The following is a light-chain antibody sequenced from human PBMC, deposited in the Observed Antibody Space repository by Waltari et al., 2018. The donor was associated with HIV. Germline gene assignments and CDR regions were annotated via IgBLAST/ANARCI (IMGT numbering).Light chain of an antibody. V-gene: IGLV1-44*01. CDR2: ADA. CDR3: STWDDRLNGVV. J-gene: IGLJ2*01. Sequence: VLTPPPSATGTPGQRVTISLSGITPNIGSSTVNWYQQFSRAAPKLLIYADAQRPSGVPDRFSGSKSGTSASLVISGLQSEDEADYYCSTWDDRLNGVVFGGGTRLTVV. CDR1: TPNIGSST.